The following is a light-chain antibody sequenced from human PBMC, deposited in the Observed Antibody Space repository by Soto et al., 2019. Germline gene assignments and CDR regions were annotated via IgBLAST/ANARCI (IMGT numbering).Light chain of an antibody. CDR1: QSVRSNF. CDR2: GAS. Sequence: EIVLTQSPGTLSLSQGERATLSCRASQSVRSNFLAWYQQKPGQAPRLLIYGASNRATGIPDRFSGSGSGTDFTLTITRLEPEDFAMYYCQRYDSFRTLGQGTKV. V-gene: IGKV3-20*01. CDR3: QRYDSFRT. J-gene: IGKJ1*01.